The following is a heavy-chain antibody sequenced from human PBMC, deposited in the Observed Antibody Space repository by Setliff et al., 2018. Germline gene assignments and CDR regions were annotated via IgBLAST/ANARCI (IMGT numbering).Heavy chain of an antibody. CDR2: IYTDGTT. D-gene: IGHD2-8*01. Sequence: SETLSLTCTVSGGSISSRSYYWGWFRQPAGKGLEWIGRIYTDGTTNYNPSLKSRVSISADTSMNHFSLRMTSVSAADTAVYYCAKEHVVISFVTNTHHHYGMDVWGQGATVTVSS. CDR3: AKEHVVISFVTNTHHHYGMDV. J-gene: IGHJ6*02. CDR1: GGSISSRSYY. V-gene: IGHV4-61*02.